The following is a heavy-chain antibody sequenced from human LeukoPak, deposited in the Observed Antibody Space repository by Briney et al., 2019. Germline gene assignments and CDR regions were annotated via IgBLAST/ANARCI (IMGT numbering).Heavy chain of an antibody. CDR1: GYSFTSYW. D-gene: IGHD5-18*01. CDR3: TRPLYSYGQYYFDY. V-gene: IGHV5-51*01. J-gene: IGHJ4*02. CDR2: IYPGDSDT. Sequence: GVSLKISSKGSGYSFTSYWIGWVRPMPGKGLEWMGIIYPGDSDTRYSPSFQGQVNFSAAKSISTTYLLCSSPHSSPTTLLYFTRPLYSYGQYYFDYLGQGTLVTVSS.